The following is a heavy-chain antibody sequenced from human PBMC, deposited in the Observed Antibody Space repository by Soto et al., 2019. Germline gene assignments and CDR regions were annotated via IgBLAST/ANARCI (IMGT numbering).Heavy chain of an antibody. Sequence: PGGSLRLSCVASGFTFSSYSMNWVRQAPGKGLEWVSYISASSSTIYYADSVKGRFTISRDNAKNSVYLQMNSLRDEDTAVYYCARAGVSTWLDFDYWGQGALVTVSS. D-gene: IGHD6-19*01. CDR1: GFTFSSYS. CDR2: ISASSSTI. V-gene: IGHV3-48*02. CDR3: ARAGVSTWLDFDY. J-gene: IGHJ4*02.